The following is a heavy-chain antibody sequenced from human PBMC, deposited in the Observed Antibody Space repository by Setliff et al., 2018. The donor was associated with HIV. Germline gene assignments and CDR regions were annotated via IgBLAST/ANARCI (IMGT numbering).Heavy chain of an antibody. J-gene: IGHJ3*02. CDR3: AKVFDYGIDGFDI. CDR1: GFNFNSYA. CDR2: VGAVGAPT. D-gene: IGHD4-17*01. V-gene: IGHV3-23*01. Sequence: GGSLRLSCAASGFNFNSYAMGWVRQAPGKGLEWVSTVGAVGAPTHYAESVKGRFTISKDKSKDTLYLQMSGLRDEDTALYYCAKVFDYGIDGFDIWGQGTLVTVSS.